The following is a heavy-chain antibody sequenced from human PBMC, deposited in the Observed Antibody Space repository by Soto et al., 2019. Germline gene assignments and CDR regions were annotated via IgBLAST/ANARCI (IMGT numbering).Heavy chain of an antibody. D-gene: IGHD3-22*01. V-gene: IGHV4-61*01. J-gene: IGHJ6*02. CDR3: ARDGSGYYGGDYYYGMDV. CDR1: GGSVSSGSYF. CDR2: VFYRGST. Sequence: SLTCTVSGGSVSSGSYFWSWIRQPPGKGLEWIGYVFYRGSTNYNPSLKSRVTISVDTSKNQFSLKLSTVTAADTAVYCCARDGSGYYGGDYYYGMDVWGQGTTVTVSS.